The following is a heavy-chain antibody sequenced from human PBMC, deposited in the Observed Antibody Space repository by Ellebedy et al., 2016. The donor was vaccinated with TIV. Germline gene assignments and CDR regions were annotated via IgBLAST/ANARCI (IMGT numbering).Heavy chain of an antibody. CDR3: ARDRGINWFYS. V-gene: IGHV4-38-2*02. CDR1: GYSISSGNY. J-gene: IGHJ5*01. CDR2: IYHSGST. Sequence: MPSETLSLTFIVPGYSISSGNYWGWVRQPPGKGPEWTGTIYHSGSTYYNPSLESRVTISADTSKNQFSLHLTSVTAADTAVYYCARDRGINWFYSWGQGTLVTVSS. D-gene: IGHD3-10*01.